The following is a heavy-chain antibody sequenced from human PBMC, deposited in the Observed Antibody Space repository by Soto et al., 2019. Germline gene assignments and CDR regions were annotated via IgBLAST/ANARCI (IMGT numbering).Heavy chain of an antibody. D-gene: IGHD4-4*01. CDR1: GFTFSSFG. CDR2: ISDSGGST. Sequence: EVQLLESGGGLVQPGGSLRLACAASGFTFSSFGMNWVRQAPGKGLEWVSLISDSGGSTYHADSVKGRFTISGDNSKNTLYRQMNSLRAEDTAVYYCAKAATITTLYNFDFWGQGTLVTVSS. CDR3: AKAATITTLYNFDF. V-gene: IGHV3-23*01. J-gene: IGHJ4*02.